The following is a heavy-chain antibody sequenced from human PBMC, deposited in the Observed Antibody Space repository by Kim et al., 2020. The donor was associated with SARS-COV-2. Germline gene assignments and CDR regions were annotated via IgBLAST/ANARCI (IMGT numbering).Heavy chain of an antibody. CDR3: AREEWKRWLLQRGWFDP. D-gene: IGHD5-12*01. Sequence: SETLSLTCAVYGGSFSGYYWSWIRQPPGKGLEWIGEINHSGSTNYNPSLKSRVTISVDTSKNQFSLKLSSVTAADTAVYYCAREEWKRWLLQRGWFDPWGKGTLVTVSS. CDR1: GGSFSGYY. V-gene: IGHV4-34*01. J-gene: IGHJ5*02. CDR2: INHSGST.